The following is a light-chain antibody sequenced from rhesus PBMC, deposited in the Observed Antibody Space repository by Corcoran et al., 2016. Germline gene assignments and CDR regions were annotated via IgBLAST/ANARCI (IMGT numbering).Light chain of an antibody. CDR3: QQHNSHPYS. Sequence: DIQMTQSPSSLSASVGDRVTITCRASQTISSYLAWYQQKPGKVPKLLIYAASSLESGVPSRFRGMGYGTEFTFTISSLQPEDFATYYCQQHNSHPYSFGQGTKVEIK. V-gene: IGKV1S5*01. J-gene: IGKJ2*01. CDR2: AAS. CDR1: QTISSY.